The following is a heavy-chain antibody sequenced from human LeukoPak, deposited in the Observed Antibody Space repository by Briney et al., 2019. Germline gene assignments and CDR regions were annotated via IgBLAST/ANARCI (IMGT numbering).Heavy chain of an antibody. CDR3: AKEAPPRGSSSDWFDP. Sequence: ASVKVSCKASGFTFTNYNMHWVRQAPGQGLEWMGIINPSGGSTNYAQNFQARVTMTRDTSTSTVYMELSSLRAEDTAVYYCAKEAPPRGSSSDWFDPWGQGTLVTVSS. D-gene: IGHD6-6*01. V-gene: IGHV1-46*01. J-gene: IGHJ5*02. CDR1: GFTFTNYN. CDR2: INPSGGST.